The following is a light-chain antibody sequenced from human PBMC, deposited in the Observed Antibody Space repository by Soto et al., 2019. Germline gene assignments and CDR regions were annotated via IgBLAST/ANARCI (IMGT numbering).Light chain of an antibody. CDR3: QQYKNWPPVT. Sequence: ETVMTQSPVTLSVSPGDRATLSCRASQSVSSNLAWYQQKPGQAPRLLIYGASIRATGIPARFSGSGSGTEFTLTISSLQSEDFGLYYCQQYKNWPPVTFGGGTKVEIK. J-gene: IGKJ4*01. CDR1: QSVSSN. V-gene: IGKV3-15*01. CDR2: GAS.